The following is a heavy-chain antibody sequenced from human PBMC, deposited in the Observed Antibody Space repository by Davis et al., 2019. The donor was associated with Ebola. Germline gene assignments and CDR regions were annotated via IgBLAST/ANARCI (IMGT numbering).Heavy chain of an antibody. Sequence: PGGSLRLSCAASGFTFSAYHMNWVRQAPGKGLEWVANIRHSEVTYYADSVKGRFTISTDNPKSTLYLQMDSLRAEDTALYHCAQERSSGYAFDIWGQGTMVTVSS. D-gene: IGHD3-22*01. CDR1: GFTFSAYH. CDR3: AQERSSGYAFDI. J-gene: IGHJ3*02. CDR2: IRHSEVT. V-gene: IGHV3-23*01.